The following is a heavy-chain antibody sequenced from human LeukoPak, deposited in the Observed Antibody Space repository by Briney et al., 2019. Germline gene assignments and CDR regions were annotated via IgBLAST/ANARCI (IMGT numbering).Heavy chain of an antibody. CDR3: AISLRPGSILDFDN. J-gene: IGHJ4*02. V-gene: IGHV3-30*03. CDR1: GFTFSGYG. Sequence: GGSLRLSCAASGFTFSGYGMHWVRQAPGKGLEWVALISYDGGNKYYADSVKGRSTISRDNSKNTLFLQMNSLRTEDTAVYYCAISLRPGSILDFDNWGQGTLVTVSS. D-gene: IGHD2-2*01. CDR2: ISYDGGNK.